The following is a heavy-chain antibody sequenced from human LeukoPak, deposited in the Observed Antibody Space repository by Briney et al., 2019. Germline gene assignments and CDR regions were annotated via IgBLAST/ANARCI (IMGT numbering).Heavy chain of an antibody. V-gene: IGHV4-39*07. J-gene: IGHJ4*02. D-gene: IGHD3-22*01. CDR2: IYYSGST. CDR1: GGSISSSSYY. Sequence: PSETLSLTCTVSGGSISSSSYYWGWIRQPPGEGLEWIGSIYYSGSTYYNPSLRSRVTISVDTSKNQFSLKLSSVTAADTAVYYCARDSSGYYPFDYWGQGTLVTVSS. CDR3: ARDSSGYYPFDY.